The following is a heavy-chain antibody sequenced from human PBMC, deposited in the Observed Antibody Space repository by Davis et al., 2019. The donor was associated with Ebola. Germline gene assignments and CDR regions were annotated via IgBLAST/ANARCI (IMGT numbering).Heavy chain of an antibody. CDR2: ISYDGSHE. CDR1: GFTFSNYD. Sequence: GGSLRLSCAASGFTFSNYDMHWVRQAPGKGLAWVAVISYDGSHEYYADSVKDRFTVSRDDSKNTLYLQMNSLRVEDTAVYYCARTSIVGTTTTASDIWGQGTLVTVSS. CDR3: ARTSIVGTTTTASDI. D-gene: IGHD1-26*01. V-gene: IGHV3-30*03. J-gene: IGHJ3*02.